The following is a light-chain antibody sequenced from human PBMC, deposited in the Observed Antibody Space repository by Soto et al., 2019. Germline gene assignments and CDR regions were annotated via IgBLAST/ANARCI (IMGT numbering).Light chain of an antibody. Sequence: QYALTQPASVSGSPGQSITISCTGTSSDVGSYNLVSWYQQHPGKAPKLMIYEVSKRPSGVSNSFSGSKSGNTASLTISGLQAEDEADYYCCSYAGSSTFYVFGTGTKVTVL. CDR1: SSDVGSYNL. CDR3: CSYAGSSTFYV. J-gene: IGLJ1*01. V-gene: IGLV2-23*02. CDR2: EVS.